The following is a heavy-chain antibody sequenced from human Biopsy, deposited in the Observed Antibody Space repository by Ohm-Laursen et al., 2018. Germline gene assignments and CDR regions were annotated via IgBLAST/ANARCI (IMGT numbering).Heavy chain of an antibody. CDR3: ARDPLNGHKHFDY. D-gene: IGHD2-8*01. CDR1: SYTFTDYN. Sequence: ASVNAPCKASSYTFTDYNIHWMRQAPGHGLEWLGYINCKTGATNYAQKFQGTVTMTRDTSISTAYLALGSLRSADTAIYYCARDPLNGHKHFDYWGQGSLVTVSS. J-gene: IGHJ4*02. CDR2: INCKTGAT. V-gene: IGHV1-2*02.